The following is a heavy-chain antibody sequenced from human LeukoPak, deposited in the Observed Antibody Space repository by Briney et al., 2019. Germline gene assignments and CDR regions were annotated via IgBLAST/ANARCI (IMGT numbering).Heavy chain of an antibody. J-gene: IGHJ4*02. V-gene: IGHV1-2*02. CDR1: GYTVTGYY. Sequence: ASVKVSCKASGYTVTGYYMHWVRQAPGQGLEWMGWINPNSGGTNYAQKFQGRVTMTRDTSISTAYMELSRLRSDDTAVYYCARGCFSSGYAFDYWGQGTLVTVSS. CDR2: INPNSGGT. D-gene: IGHD3-22*01. CDR3: ARGCFSSGYAFDY.